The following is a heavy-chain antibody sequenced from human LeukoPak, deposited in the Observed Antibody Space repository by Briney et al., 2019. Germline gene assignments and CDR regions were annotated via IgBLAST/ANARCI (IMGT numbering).Heavy chain of an antibody. CDR3: AEAHYDSSGGSWPVFDY. J-gene: IGHJ4*02. CDR1: GFTFDDYA. Sequence: GGSLSLSCAASGFTFDDYAMHWVRQAPGKGLEGVSGISWNSGSIGYADSVKGPFTISRHNANNSLYLQMNSLRAEDTALDYCAEAHYDSSGGSWPVFDYWGQGTLVTVSS. D-gene: IGHD3-22*01. V-gene: IGHV3-9*01. CDR2: ISWNSGSI.